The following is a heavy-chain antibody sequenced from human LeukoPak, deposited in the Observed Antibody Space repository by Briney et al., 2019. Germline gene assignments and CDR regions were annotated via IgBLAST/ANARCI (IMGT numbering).Heavy chain of an antibody. D-gene: IGHD1-14*01. V-gene: IGHV3-23*01. CDR2: IVGDSSKT. J-gene: IGHJ6*03. CDR3: AKQPYNYYYLDV. Sequence: GSLILSCAISGLTSNDYAMTWVRQAPGKGLEWVSTIVGDSSKTYYAASVRGRFTISRDNSNYVLFLHMNSLRAEDTAIYYCAKQPYNYYYLDVWGKGTTVTISS. CDR1: GLTSNDYA.